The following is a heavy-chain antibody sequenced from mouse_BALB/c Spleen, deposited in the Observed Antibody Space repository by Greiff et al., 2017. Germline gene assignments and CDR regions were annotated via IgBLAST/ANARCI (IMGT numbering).Heavy chain of an antibody. CDR2: ISSGSSTI. CDR3: AREGDEEFAY. D-gene: IGHD3-3*01. CDR1: GFTFSSFG. Sequence: EVQLVESGGGLVQPGGSRKLSCAASGFTFSSFGMHWVRQAPEKGLEWVAYISSGSSTIYYADTVKGRFTISRDNPKNTLFLQMTSLRSEDTAMYYCAREGDEEFAYWGQGTLVTVSA. V-gene: IGHV5-17*02. J-gene: IGHJ3*01.